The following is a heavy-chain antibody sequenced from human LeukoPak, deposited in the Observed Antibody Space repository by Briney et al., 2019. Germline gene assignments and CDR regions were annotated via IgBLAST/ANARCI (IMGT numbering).Heavy chain of an antibody. Sequence: SETLSLTCTVSGGSISSGDYYWSWIRQPPGKGLEWIGYVYYSGSTYYNPSLKSRVTISVDTFKNQFSLKLSSVTAADTAVYYCARVPLSYQLLDEGAFDIWGQGTMVTVSS. CDR3: ARVPLSYQLLDEGAFDI. D-gene: IGHD2-2*01. CDR1: GGSISSGDYY. J-gene: IGHJ3*02. V-gene: IGHV4-30-4*01. CDR2: VYYSGST.